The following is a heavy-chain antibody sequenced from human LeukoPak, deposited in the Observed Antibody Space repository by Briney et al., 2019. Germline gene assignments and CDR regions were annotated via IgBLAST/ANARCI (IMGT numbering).Heavy chain of an antibody. D-gene: IGHD3-16*02. J-gene: IGHJ4*02. CDR2: IYTSGST. CDR3: ARDECDYVWGSYRF. CDR1: GASISSYY. V-gene: IGHV4-4*07. Sequence: PSETLSLTCTVSGASISSYYWSWIRQPAGKGLEWIGRIYTSGSTNYNPSLKSRVTMSVDTSKNQFSLKLSSATAADTAVYYCARDECDYVWGSYRFWGQGTLVTVSS.